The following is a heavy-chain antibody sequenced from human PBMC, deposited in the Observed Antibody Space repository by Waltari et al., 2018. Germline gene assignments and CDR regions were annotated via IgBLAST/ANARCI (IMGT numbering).Heavy chain of an antibody. V-gene: IGHV3-23*01. J-gene: IGHJ5*02. CDR2: IGSSGRNT. Sequence: EVQLLESGGGLVQPGGSLRLSCAASGFTFRSYDMSGVRQAPGKGREWVSVIGSSGRNTYYADSVKGRFTISRDDSKNMVYLQMNSLRTEDTAVYYCAKGPAARTNWFDPWGQGTLVTVSS. CDR3: AKGPAARTNWFDP. CDR1: GFTFRSYD. D-gene: IGHD2-2*01.